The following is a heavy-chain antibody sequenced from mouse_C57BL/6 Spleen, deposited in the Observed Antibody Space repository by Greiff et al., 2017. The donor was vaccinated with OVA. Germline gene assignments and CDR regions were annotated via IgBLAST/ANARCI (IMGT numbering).Heavy chain of an antibody. V-gene: IGHV1-64*01. D-gene: IGHD2-5*01. Sequence: QVQLQQPGAELVKPGASVKLSCKASGYTFTSYWMHWVKQRPGQGLEWIGMIHPNSGSTNYNEKFKSKATLTVAKSSSTAYMQLSRLTSEDSAVYYCARRTYSKGYAMDYWGQGTSVTVSS. J-gene: IGHJ4*01. CDR1: GYTFTSYW. CDR3: ARRTYSKGYAMDY. CDR2: IHPNSGST.